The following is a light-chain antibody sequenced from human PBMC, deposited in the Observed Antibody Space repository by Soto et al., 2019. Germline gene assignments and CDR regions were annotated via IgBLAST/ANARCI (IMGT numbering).Light chain of an antibody. J-gene: IGLJ1*01. CDR1: SSNIGAGYD. CDR3: SSYRINSSPV. CDR2: GNS. Sequence: QSVLTQPPSVSGAPGQRVTISCTGSSSNIGAGYDVHWYQQLPGTAPKLLIYGNSNRPSGVPDRFSGSKSGTSASLAITGLQAEDEADYYCSSYRINSSPVFGTGTKVTVL. V-gene: IGLV1-40*01.